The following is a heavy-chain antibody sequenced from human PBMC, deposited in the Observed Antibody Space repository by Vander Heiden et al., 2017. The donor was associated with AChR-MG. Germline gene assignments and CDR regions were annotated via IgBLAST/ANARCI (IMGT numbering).Heavy chain of an antibody. CDR2: IIPIFGTA. V-gene: IGHV1-69*06. CDR3: ASEERSLLRYFDYVYYYYYMDV. CDR1: GGTFSSYA. D-gene: IGHD3-9*01. J-gene: IGHJ6*03. Sequence: QVQLVQSGAEVKKPGSSVKVSCKASGGTFSSYAISWVRQAPGQGLEWMGGIIPIFGTANYAQKFQGRVTITADKSTSTAYMELSSLRSEDTAVYYCASEERSLLRYFDYVYYYYYMDVWGKGTTVTVSS.